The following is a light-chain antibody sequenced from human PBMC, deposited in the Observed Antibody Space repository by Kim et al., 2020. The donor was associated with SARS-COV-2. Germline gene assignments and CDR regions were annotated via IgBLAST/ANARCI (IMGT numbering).Light chain of an antibody. Sequence: QSALTQPASVSGPPGQSITISCTGTSSDVGGYNYVSWYQQHPGKAPKLMIYDVSNRPSGVSNRFSGSKSGNTASLTISGLQAEDEADYYCSSYTSSSTLLYVFGTGTKVTVL. CDR2: DVS. J-gene: IGLJ1*01. CDR1: SSDVGGYNY. V-gene: IGLV2-14*03. CDR3: SSYTSSSTLLYV.